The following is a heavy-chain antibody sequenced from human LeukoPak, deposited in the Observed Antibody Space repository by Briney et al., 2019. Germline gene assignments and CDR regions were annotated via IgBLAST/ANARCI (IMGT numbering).Heavy chain of an antibody. CDR1: GGSISSSSYY. Sequence: PSETLSLTCTVSGGSISSSSYYWGWIRQPPGKGLEWIGSIYYSGSTYYNPSLKSRVTISVDTSKNQFSLKLSSVTAADTAVYYCASIPPLYCSTSSCYSRSFDFWGQGILVTVSS. D-gene: IGHD2-2*02. CDR2: IYYSGST. CDR3: ASIPPLYCSTSSCYSRSFDF. V-gene: IGHV4-39*01. J-gene: IGHJ4*02.